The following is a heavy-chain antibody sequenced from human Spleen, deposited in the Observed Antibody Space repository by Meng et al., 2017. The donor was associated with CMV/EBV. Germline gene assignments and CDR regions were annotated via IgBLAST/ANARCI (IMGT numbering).Heavy chain of an antibody. V-gene: IGHV3-7*01. Sequence: GESLKISCEISGLTFNTYWMSWVRQAPGRGLEWVATIKKDGSEKYYVDSVKGRFTISRDNAKEGLYLQMSILRGEDTAVYYCAMRTSFDHWGQGTRVTVSS. CDR3: AMRTSFDH. J-gene: IGHJ4*02. CDR1: GLTFNTYW. CDR2: IKKDGSEK.